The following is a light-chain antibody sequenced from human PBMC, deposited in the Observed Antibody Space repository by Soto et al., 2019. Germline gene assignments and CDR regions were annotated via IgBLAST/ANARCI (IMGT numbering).Light chain of an antibody. V-gene: IGKV3-11*01. CDR3: QQYNDWPTT. Sequence: EIVLTQSPVTLSLSPGERATLSCRASQSVSSRLAWYQQKPGQAPRLLIYDVSNRATGIPARFSGSGSGTEFTLTISSLQSEDFAVYYCQQYNDWPTTFGQGTKVDIK. J-gene: IGKJ1*01. CDR1: QSVSSR. CDR2: DVS.